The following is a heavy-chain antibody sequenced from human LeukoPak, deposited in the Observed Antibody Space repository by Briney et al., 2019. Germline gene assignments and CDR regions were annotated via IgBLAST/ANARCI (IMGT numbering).Heavy chain of an antibody. CDR2: IYHSGST. CDR1: GFSITSGYY. Sequence: TSETLSLTCTVSGFSITSGYYWGWFRQPPGKGLEWIGSIYHSGSTYYNPSLKSRVTISVDTSKNQFSLKLSSVTAADTAVYYCAKCRRMVDAFDIWGQGTMVTVPS. D-gene: IGHD2-8*01. V-gene: IGHV4-38-2*02. CDR3: AKCRRMVDAFDI. J-gene: IGHJ3*02.